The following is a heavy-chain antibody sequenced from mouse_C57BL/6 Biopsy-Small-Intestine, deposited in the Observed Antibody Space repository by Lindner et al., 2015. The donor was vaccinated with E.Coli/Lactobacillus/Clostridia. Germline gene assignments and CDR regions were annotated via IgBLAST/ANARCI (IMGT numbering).Heavy chain of an antibody. CDR1: GFTFSDYW. D-gene: IGHD1-1*01. J-gene: IGHJ4*01. Sequence: VQLQESGGGLVQPGGSMKLSCAASGFTFSDYWMNWVRQSPEKGLEWVAQIRLRSDNYATHYAESVKGRFTISRDDSKSSVYLQMNSLRAEDTGIYYCTRKNYYGSSPYYAMDYWGQGTSVTVSS. V-gene: IGHV6-6*02. CDR3: TRKNYYGSSPYYAMDY. CDR2: IRLRSDNYAT.